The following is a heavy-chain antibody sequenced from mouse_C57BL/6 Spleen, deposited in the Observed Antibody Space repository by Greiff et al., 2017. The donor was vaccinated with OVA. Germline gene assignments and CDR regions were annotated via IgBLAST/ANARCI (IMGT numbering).Heavy chain of an antibody. CDR1: GYSFTGYF. D-gene: IGHD2-14*01. V-gene: IGHV1-20*01. Sequence: VQLQQSGPELVKPGDSVKISCKASGYSFTGYFMNWVMQSHGKSLEWIGRINPYNGDTFYNQKFKGKATLTVDKSSSTAHMELRSLTSEDSAVYYCARSTDIGEWDFDVWGTGTTVTVAS. J-gene: IGHJ1*03. CDR2: INPYNGDT. CDR3: ARSTDIGEWDFDV.